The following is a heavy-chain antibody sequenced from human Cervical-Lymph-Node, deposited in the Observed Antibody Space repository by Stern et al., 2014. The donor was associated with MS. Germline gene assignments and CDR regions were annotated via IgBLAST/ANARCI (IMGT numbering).Heavy chain of an antibody. CDR3: ATDDRADSNNLFDN. CDR2: INPSSGVT. V-gene: IGHV1-2*04. D-gene: IGHD2/OR15-2a*01. Sequence: VQLVQSGAEGENPGASVKVSCKASGYTFSGYYIHWVRQAPGQGLEWMGWINPSSGVTNYAQKFQGWVTMTRDTSISTAYVELNRLRSDDTAIYYCATDDRADSNNLFDNWVQGTLVTVSS. CDR1: GYTFSGYY. J-gene: IGHJ4*02.